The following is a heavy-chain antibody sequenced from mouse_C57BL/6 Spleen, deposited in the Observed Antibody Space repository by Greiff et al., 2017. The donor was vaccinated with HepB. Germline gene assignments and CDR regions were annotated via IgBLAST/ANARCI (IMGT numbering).Heavy chain of an antibody. D-gene: IGHD1-1*01. CDR2: IYPRSGNT. CDR3: ARFVTTVVATPYDFDS. Sequence: VQLQQSGAELARPGASVKLSCKASGYTFTSYGISWVKQRTGQGLEWLGEIYPRSGNTYYNEKFKGKATLTADKSSSTAYMELSRLTSEDSAVYFCARFVTTVVATPYDFDSWGQGTTLTVSS. J-gene: IGHJ2*01. V-gene: IGHV1-81*01. CDR1: GYTFTSYG.